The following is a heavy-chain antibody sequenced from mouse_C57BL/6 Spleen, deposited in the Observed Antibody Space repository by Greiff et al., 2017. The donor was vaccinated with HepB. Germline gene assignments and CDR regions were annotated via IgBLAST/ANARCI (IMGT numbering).Heavy chain of an antibody. D-gene: IGHD1-1*02. Sequence: EVNLVESGGGLVKPGGSLKLSCAASGFTFSSYTMSWVRQTPEKRLEWVATISGGGGNTYYPDSVKGRFTISRDNAKNTLYLQMSSLRSEDTALYYCARYYDAMDYWGQGTSVTVSS. CDR3: ARYYDAMDY. CDR1: GFTFSSYT. J-gene: IGHJ4*01. CDR2: ISGGGGNT. V-gene: IGHV5-9*01.